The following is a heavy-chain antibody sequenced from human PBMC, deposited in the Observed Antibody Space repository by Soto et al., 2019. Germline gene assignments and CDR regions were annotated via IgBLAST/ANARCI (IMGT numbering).Heavy chain of an antibody. J-gene: IGHJ4*02. CDR2: IYYSGST. V-gene: IGHV4-59*08. CDR1: GGSISSYY. D-gene: IGHD4-17*01. CDR3: ARQDDYGDLFDY. Sequence: SETLSLTCTVSGGSISSYYWSWIRQPPGKGLEWIGYIYYSGSTNYNPSLKSRITISVDTSKNQFSLKLSSVTAADTAVYYCARQDDYGDLFDYWGQGTLVTVSS.